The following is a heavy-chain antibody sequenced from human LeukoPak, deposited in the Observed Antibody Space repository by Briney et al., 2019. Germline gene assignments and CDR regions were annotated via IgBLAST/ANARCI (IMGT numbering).Heavy chain of an antibody. CDR3: AKGSRAVVVVAATPNYYGMDV. J-gene: IGHJ6*02. D-gene: IGHD2-15*01. CDR2: ISGSGGGT. Sequence: PGGSLRLSCAASEFTFSSYAMSWVRQAPGKGLEWVSAISGSGGGTYYADSVKGRFTISRDNSKNTLYLQMNSLRAEDTALYYCAKGSRAVVVVAATPNYYGMDVWGQGTTVTVSS. CDR1: EFTFSSYA. V-gene: IGHV3-23*01.